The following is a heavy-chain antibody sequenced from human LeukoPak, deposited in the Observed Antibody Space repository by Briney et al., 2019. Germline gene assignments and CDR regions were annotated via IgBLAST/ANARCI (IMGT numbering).Heavy chain of an antibody. CDR3: ARTTWPRRESDY. D-gene: IGHD2/OR15-2a*01. CDR1: GGSISSYF. Sequence: PSETLSLTCSVSGGSISSYFWSWIRQPPGKGLEWIGHIYYRGSTDYNPSLKSRVTISVDASKNQFSLRPNSVTAADTAMYYCARTTWPRRESDYWGQGTLVTVSS. CDR2: IYYRGST. V-gene: IGHV4-59*01. J-gene: IGHJ4*02.